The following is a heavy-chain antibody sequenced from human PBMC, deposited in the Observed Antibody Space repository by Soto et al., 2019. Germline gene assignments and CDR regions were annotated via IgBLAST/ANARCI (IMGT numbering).Heavy chain of an antibody. Sequence: EVQLVESGGGLVKPGGSLRLSCAASGFTFSSYSMNWVRQAPGKGQEWVSSISSSSSYIYYADSVTGRFTISRDNAKHSLYLQRNSLRAEDTAVYYCARVMDFDWLLSTNVRWYMDVWGKGTTVTVSS. V-gene: IGHV3-21*01. D-gene: IGHD3-9*01. CDR2: ISSSSSYI. J-gene: IGHJ6*03. CDR3: ARVMDFDWLLSTNVRWYMDV. CDR1: GFTFSSYS.